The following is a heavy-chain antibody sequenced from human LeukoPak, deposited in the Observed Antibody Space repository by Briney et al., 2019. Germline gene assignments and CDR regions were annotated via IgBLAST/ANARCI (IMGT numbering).Heavy chain of an antibody. J-gene: IGHJ4*02. CDR3: AKVLTGYCGSTSCPFDS. V-gene: IGHV3-30*02. D-gene: IGHD2-2*01. CDR2: IRYHGSNI. Sequence: PGGSLRLSCAASGFTFSSYGMHWVRQAPGKGLEWVAYIRYHGSNINYADSVKGRFTISRDNFKDTLFLQMSSLRAEDTAVYYCAKVLTGYCGSTSCPFDSWGQGTLVTVSS. CDR1: GFTFSSYG.